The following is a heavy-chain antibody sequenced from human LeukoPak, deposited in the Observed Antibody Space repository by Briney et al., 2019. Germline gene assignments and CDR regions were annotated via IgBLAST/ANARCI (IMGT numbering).Heavy chain of an antibody. CDR1: GFTFDDYA. CDR3: AKDYIWMTTGGYFDY. CDR2: ISWNSGSI. J-gene: IGHJ4*02. Sequence: PGRSLRLSCAASGFTFDDYAMHWVRHTPGKGLEWVSGISWNSGSIGYADSVKGRFTISRDNSKNTLSLQMNSLKTEDTAIYYCAKDYIWMTTGGYFDYWGQGTLVTVSS. D-gene: IGHD4-11*01. V-gene: IGHV3-9*01.